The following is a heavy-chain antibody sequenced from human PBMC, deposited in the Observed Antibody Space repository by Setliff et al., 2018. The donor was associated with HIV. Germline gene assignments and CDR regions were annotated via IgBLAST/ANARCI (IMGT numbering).Heavy chain of an antibody. V-gene: IGHV7-4-1*02. Sequence: ASVKVSCKASGYTLTTFGISWVRQARGQGLEWKGWINTETGNPMYAQGFRGRFVFSLDTSVSTAYLQITSLKTEDTAMYYCARVGSYWSTFDYWGQGALVTVSS. CDR1: GYTLTTFG. J-gene: IGHJ4*02. CDR2: INTETGNP. D-gene: IGHD1-26*01. CDR3: ARVGSYWSTFDY.